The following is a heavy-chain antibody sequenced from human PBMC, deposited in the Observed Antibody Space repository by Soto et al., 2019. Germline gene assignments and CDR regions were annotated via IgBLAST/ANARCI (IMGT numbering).Heavy chain of an antibody. CDR1: GFTVSSNY. CDR2: IYSGGST. J-gene: IGHJ3*02. D-gene: IGHD4-17*01. V-gene: IGHV3-66*01. Sequence: EVQLVESGGGLVQPGGSLRLSCAASGFTVSSNYMSWVRQAPGKGPEWVSVIYSGGSTYYADSVKGRFTISRDNSKNTLYLQMNSLRAEDTAVYYCATDYGDYFGHAFDIWGQGTMVTVSS. CDR3: ATDYGDYFGHAFDI.